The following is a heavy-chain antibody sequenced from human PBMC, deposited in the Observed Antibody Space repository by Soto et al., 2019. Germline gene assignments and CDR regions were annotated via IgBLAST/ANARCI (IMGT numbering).Heavy chain of an antibody. D-gene: IGHD4-17*01. CDR3: XCSARGLYGDYN. Sequence: EVQLVESGGGLVQPGESLRLSCSASGFTFTNYWMHWVRQAPGKGLVWVSRINAEGTTTNYADSVKGRFTTXRXNAXXXXXXXXXXXXXXXXXXXXXXCSARGLYGDYNWGQGTLVTVSS. V-gene: IGHV3-74*01. CDR1: GFTFTNYW. CDR2: INAEGTTT. J-gene: IGHJ4*02.